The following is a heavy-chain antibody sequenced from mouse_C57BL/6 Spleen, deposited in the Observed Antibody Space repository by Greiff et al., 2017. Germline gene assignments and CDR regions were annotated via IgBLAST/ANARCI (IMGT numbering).Heavy chain of an antibody. CDR1: GYTFTDYE. CDR3: TIFYDYDRDPSRDY. CDR2: IDPETGGT. D-gene: IGHD2-4*01. V-gene: IGHV1-15*01. Sequence: VQLVESGAELVRPGASVTLSCKASGYTFTDYEMHWVKQTPVHGLEWIGAIDPETGGTAYNQKFKGKAILTADKSSSTAYMELRSLTSEDSAVYYCTIFYDYDRDPSRDYWGQGTSVTVSS. J-gene: IGHJ4*01.